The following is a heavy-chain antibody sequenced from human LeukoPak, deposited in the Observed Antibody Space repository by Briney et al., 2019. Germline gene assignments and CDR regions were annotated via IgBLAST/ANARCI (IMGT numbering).Heavy chain of an antibody. CDR1: GGTFSNDA. CDR3: ARDSHYSAAPSDY. Sequence: SVKVSCKASGGTFSNDAISWVRQAPGQGLDWMGRIIPALGIAKYAQKFQGRVTITADSSTSTAYMELRSLRSEDTAVYYCARDSHYSAAPSDYWGQGTLVTVSS. CDR2: IIPALGIA. V-gene: IGHV1-69*04. J-gene: IGHJ4*02. D-gene: IGHD2-21*01.